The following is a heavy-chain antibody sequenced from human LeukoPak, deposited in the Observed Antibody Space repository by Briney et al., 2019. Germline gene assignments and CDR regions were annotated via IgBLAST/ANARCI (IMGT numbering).Heavy chain of an antibody. CDR1: GFTFSSYD. V-gene: IGHV3-23*01. CDR2: ISGSGAST. Sequence: GGSLKLSCAASGFTFSSYDMTWLRQAPGKGLEWVSDISGSGASTYYVDSVKGRFTISRDISKNTLYLQMNSLRVEDTAVYYCAKAHYSSAYWYLDLWGRGTLVTVSS. J-gene: IGHJ2*01. CDR3: AKAHYSSAYWYLDL. D-gene: IGHD6-19*01.